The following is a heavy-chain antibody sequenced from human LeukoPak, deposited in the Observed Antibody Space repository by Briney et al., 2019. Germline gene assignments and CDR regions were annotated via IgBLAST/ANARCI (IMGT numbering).Heavy chain of an antibody. CDR3: ARATQYSYGYDPFDY. D-gene: IGHD5-18*01. CDR1: GGFISSYY. Sequence: PSETLSLTCTVSGGFISSYYWSWIRQPPGKGLEWLGYIYYSGNTNYNPSLKSRVTISVDTPKNQFSLKLSSVTAADTAVYYCARATQYSYGYDPFDYWGQGTLVTVSS. V-gene: IGHV4-59*01. J-gene: IGHJ4*02. CDR2: IYYSGNT.